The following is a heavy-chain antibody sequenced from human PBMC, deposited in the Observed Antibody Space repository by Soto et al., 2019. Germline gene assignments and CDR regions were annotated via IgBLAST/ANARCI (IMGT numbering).Heavy chain of an antibody. CDR1: GFNFNTYW. V-gene: IGHV3-74*01. Sequence: EVQLVESGGGLVQPGGSLRLSCAASGFNFNTYWMQWVRQAPGKGLVWVSRINSDGSSTSYADSVKGRFTISRDNAKNTLNLQMNSLRVEATAVYYCARDRILDLDVWGQGTTVPVSS. D-gene: IGHD2-15*01. J-gene: IGHJ6*02. CDR3: ARDRILDLDV. CDR2: INSDGSST.